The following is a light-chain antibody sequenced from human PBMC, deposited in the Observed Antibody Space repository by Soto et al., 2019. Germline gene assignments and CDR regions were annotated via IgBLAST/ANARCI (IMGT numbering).Light chain of an antibody. CDR2: EVS. J-gene: IGLJ1*01. CDR1: SSDIGAYNY. V-gene: IGLV2-14*01. Sequence: QSALTQSASVSGSPGQSITISCTGTSSDIGAYNYVSWYQQHPCKAPKLMIYEVSNRPSGVSNRFSGSKSGNTASLTISGLQDEDEADYYCSSYTGSSTPSVLGTGTKLTVL. CDR3: SSYTGSSTPSV.